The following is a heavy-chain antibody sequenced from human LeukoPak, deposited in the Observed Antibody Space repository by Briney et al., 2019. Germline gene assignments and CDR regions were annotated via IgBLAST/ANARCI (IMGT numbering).Heavy chain of an antibody. D-gene: IGHD3-16*01. V-gene: IGHV3-53*01. J-gene: IGHJ6*03. CDR2: IYSGGST. CDR3: ARNVGGVGYYYYYMDV. CDR1: GFSFSNHG. Sequence: GGSLRLSCAASGFSFSNHGMNWVRQAPGKGLEWVSVIYSGGSTYYADSVKGRFTISRDNSKNTLYLQMNSLRAEDTAVYYCARNVGGVGYYYYYMDVWGKGTTVTVSS.